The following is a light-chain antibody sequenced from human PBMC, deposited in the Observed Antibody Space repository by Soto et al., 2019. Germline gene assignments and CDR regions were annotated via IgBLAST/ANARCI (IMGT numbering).Light chain of an antibody. J-gene: IGKJ5*01. CDR2: AAS. CDR1: QSISSY. Sequence: IQLTQSPSSLSASLGDRVAIXXRASQSISSYLNWYQQKPGKAPKVXIYAASNLQSGVPSRFSGSGAGTDFTLTISSLQPEDFATYYCQQSYSTPITFGQGTRLEIK. V-gene: IGKV1-39*01. CDR3: QQSYSTPIT.